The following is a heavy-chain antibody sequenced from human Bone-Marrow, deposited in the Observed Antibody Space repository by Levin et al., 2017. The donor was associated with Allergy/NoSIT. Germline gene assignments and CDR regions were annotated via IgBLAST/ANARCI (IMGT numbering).Heavy chain of an antibody. Sequence: SETLSLTCAVYGGSFSGYYWSWIRQPPGKGLEWIGEINHSGSTNYNPSLKSRVTISVDTSKNQFSLKLSSVTAADTAVYYCARGRRIVVVVAATRPRLGWFDPWGQGTLVTVSS. CDR3: ARGRRIVVVVAATRPRLGWFDP. V-gene: IGHV4-34*01. CDR1: GGSFSGYY. J-gene: IGHJ5*02. D-gene: IGHD2-15*01. CDR2: INHSGST.